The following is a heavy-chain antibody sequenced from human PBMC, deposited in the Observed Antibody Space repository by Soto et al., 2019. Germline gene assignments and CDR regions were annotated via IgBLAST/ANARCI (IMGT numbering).Heavy chain of an antibody. Sequence: EVQLLEYGGGLVQPGESLRRSCAASGFTFSSYAMRWVRQAPVKGLEWVSAISGSGGSTYYADSVKGRFTISRDNSKNTLYLQMNSLRAEDTAVYYCARRGSGSYYDYWVQGTLVTVSS. V-gene: IGHV3-23*01. CDR1: GFTFSSYA. CDR2: ISGSGGST. CDR3: ARRGSGSYYDY. D-gene: IGHD1-26*01. J-gene: IGHJ4*02.